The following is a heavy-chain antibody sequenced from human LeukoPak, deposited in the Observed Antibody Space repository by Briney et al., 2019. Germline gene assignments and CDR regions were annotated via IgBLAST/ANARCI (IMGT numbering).Heavy chain of an antibody. V-gene: IGHV1-2*02. CDR3: ARDRASGYDLRLFDY. D-gene: IGHD5-12*01. CDR2: INPNSGGT. Sequence: ASVKVSCKASGYTFTGYYMHWVRQAPGQGLEWMGWINPNSGGTNYAQKFQGRVTMTRDTSISTAYMELSRLGSDDTAVYYCARDRASGYDLRLFDYWGRGTLVTVSS. J-gene: IGHJ4*02. CDR1: GYTFTGYY.